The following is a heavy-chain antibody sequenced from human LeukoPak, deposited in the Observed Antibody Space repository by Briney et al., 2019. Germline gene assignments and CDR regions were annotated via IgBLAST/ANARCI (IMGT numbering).Heavy chain of an antibody. CDR3: AKDGVLRYFDWLPSYYLDY. Sequence: PGGSLRLSCAASGFTFSTIGMHWVRQAPGKGLEWVTFIRYDGSKKYYADSVKGRFTISRDNSKNTLYLQMNSLSAEDTAVYYCAKDGVLRYFDWLPSYYLDYWGQGTLVTVSS. D-gene: IGHD3-9*01. CDR1: GFTFSTIG. J-gene: IGHJ4*02. V-gene: IGHV3-30*02. CDR2: IRYDGSKK.